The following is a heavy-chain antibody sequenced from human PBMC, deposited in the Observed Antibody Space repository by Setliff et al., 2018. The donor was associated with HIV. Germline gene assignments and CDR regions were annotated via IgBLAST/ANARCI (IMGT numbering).Heavy chain of an antibody. V-gene: IGHV4-39*01. D-gene: IGHD6-19*01. CDR2: IYYSGST. CDR3: ARQQHSSDLKIWNY. J-gene: IGHJ4*02. Sequence: KPSETLSLTCTVSGGSISNSRYYWSWIRQPPGKGLEWIGSIYYSGSTYYNPSLKSRVTISVDTSKNQLSLTLTSVTAADTAVYYCARQQHSSDLKIWNYWGQGTLVTVSS. CDR1: GGSISNSRYY.